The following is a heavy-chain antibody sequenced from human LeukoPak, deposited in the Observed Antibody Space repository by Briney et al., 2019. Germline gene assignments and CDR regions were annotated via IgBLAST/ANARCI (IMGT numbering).Heavy chain of an antibody. CDR3: AKADYDFWSGYPYYYYYGMDV. J-gene: IGHJ6*02. D-gene: IGHD3-3*01. CDR2: ISGSGGST. CDR1: GFTFSSYA. Sequence: GGSLRLSCAASGFTFSSYAMSWVRQAPGKGLEWVSAISGSGGSTYYADSVKGRFTISRDNSKNTLCLQMNSLRAEDTAVYYCAKADYDFWSGYPYYYYYGMDVWGQGTTVTVSS. V-gene: IGHV3-23*01.